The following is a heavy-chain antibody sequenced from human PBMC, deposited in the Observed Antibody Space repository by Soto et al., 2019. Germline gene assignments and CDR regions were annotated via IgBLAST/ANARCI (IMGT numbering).Heavy chain of an antibody. CDR1: GGSISSYY. Sequence: QVQLQESGPGLVKPSETLFLTCTVSGGSISSYYWSWIRQPPGKGLEWIGYIYYSGSTNYNPSLYRRVTLSVDTSKTQSSLKLSSVTAADTAVDYCARRRIAAAGTTFDYWGQGTLVTVSS. V-gene: IGHV4-59*08. D-gene: IGHD6-13*01. CDR3: ARRRIAAAGTTFDY. J-gene: IGHJ4*02. CDR2: IYYSGST.